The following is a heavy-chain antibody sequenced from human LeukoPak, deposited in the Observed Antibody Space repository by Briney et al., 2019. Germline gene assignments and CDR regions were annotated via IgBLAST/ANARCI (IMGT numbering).Heavy chain of an antibody. Sequence: SSETLSLTCAVYGGSFSDYYWRWIRQPPGKGLEWIGEINHSGSTNYNPSLKSRVTISVDTSKNQFSLKLSSVTAADTAVYYCARIPNDYSNYSDYWGQGTLVTVSS. J-gene: IGHJ4*02. CDR3: ARIPNDYSNYSDY. CDR1: GGSFSDYY. D-gene: IGHD4-11*01. V-gene: IGHV4-34*01. CDR2: INHSGST.